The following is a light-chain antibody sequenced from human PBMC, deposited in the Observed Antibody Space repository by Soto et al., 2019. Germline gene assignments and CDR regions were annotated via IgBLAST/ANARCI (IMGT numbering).Light chain of an antibody. CDR2: DAS. Sequence: GERVKISCRASQSISGYLNLYQQKPGKAPNLMIFDASRLQSGVPSRFSGRGSGAEYTLTISSLQPEDFATYFRQQYNKWWTFGQGTKVDIK. V-gene: IGKV1-39*01. CDR1: QSISGY. CDR3: QQYNKWWT. J-gene: IGKJ1*01.